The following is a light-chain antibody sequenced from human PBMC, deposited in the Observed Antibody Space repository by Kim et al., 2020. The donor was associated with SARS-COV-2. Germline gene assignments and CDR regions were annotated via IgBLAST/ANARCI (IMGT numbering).Light chain of an antibody. J-gene: IGKJ2*01. Sequence: DIQMTQSPSSLSASVGDRVTITCRASQSISNYLNWYQQKPGKAPKLLIYAASTLQSGVPSRFSGSGSGTDFTLTISSLQPEDFATYYCHQSHSTPQTFGQGTKLEI. V-gene: IGKV1-39*01. CDR1: QSISNY. CDR3: HQSHSTPQT. CDR2: AAS.